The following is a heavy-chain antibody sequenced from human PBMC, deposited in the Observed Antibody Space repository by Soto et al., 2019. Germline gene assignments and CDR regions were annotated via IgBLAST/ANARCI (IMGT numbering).Heavy chain of an antibody. CDR2: INHSGST. CDR3: ARAIAAAGMMRRWFDP. D-gene: IGHD6-13*01. CDR1: GGSFSGYY. Sequence: SETLSLTCAVYGGSFSGYYWSWIRQPPGKGLEWIGEINHSGSTNYNPSLKSRVTISVDTSKDKFSLKLSSVTAADTAVYYCARAIAAAGMMRRWFDPWGQGTLVTVSS. V-gene: IGHV4-34*01. J-gene: IGHJ5*02.